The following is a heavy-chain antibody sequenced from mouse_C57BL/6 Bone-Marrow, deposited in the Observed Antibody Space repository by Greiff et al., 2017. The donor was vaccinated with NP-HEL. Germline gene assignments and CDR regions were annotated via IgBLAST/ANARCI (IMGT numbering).Heavy chain of an antibody. CDR3: ARIGYDDAY. J-gene: IGHJ3*01. D-gene: IGHD2-2*01. V-gene: IGHV1-69*01. CDR2: IDPSDSYT. Sequence: QVQLQQPGAELVMPGASVKLSCKASGYTFTSYWMHWVKQRPGQGLEWIGEIDPSDSYTNYNQKFKGKSTLTVDKSSSTAYMQLSSLTSEDSAVYYCARIGYDDAYWGQGTLVTVSA. CDR1: GYTFTSYW.